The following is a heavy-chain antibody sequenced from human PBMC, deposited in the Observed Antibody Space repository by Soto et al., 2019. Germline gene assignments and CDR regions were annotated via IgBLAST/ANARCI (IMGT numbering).Heavy chain of an antibody. CDR2: ISSSSSYI. D-gene: IGHD3-22*01. CDR1: GCTFSSYS. V-gene: IGHV3-21*01. Sequence: PGGSLRLSCAASGCTFSSYSMSWIRQAQGKGLEWVSSISSSSSYIYYADSVKGRLTISRDNAKNSLYLQMNSLRAEDTAVYYCARDRRYSSSWYGYYDSSGFSYFDYWGQGTLVTVSS. J-gene: IGHJ4*02. CDR3: ARDRRYSSSWYGYYDSSGFSYFDY.